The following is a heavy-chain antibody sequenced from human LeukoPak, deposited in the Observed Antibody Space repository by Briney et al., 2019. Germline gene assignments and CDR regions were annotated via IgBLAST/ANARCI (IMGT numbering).Heavy chain of an antibody. V-gene: IGHV3-7*01. J-gene: IGHJ4*02. CDR1: GFTFSDYY. D-gene: IGHD3-10*01. CDR2: IVEDGSDK. CDR3: ARERFLDY. Sequence: PGGSLRLSCAASGFTFSDYYMSWVRQAPGKGLEWVANIVEDGSDKYYVDSVKGRFTISRDNAKNSLYLQMNSLRAEDTAVYYCARERFLDYWGQGTLVTVSS.